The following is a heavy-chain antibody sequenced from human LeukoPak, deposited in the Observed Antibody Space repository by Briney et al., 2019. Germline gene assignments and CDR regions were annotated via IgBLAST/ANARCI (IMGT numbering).Heavy chain of an antibody. CDR2: MNPNSGNT. CDR3: ARHPPLSGTLYYYYGMDV. D-gene: IGHD1-14*01. V-gene: IGHV1-8*01. CDR1: GYTFTSYD. J-gene: IGHJ6*02. Sequence: ASVKVSCKASGYTFTSYDINWVRQATGQGLEWMGWMNPNSGNTGYAQKFQGRVTMTRNTSISTAYMELSSLRSGDTAVYYCARHPPLSGTLYYYYGMDVWGQGTTVTVSS.